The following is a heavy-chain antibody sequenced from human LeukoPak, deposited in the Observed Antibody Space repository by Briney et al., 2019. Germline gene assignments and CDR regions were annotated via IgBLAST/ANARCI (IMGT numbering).Heavy chain of an antibody. CDR3: ARDIVATTAYYYYYYMDV. CDR2: ISSSGSTI. Sequence: GGSLRLSCAASGFTFSSYGMNWVRQAPGKGLEWVSYISSSGSTIYYADSVKGRFTISRDNAKNSLYLQMNSLRAEDTAVYYCARDIVATTAYYYYYYMDVWGKGTTVTISS. J-gene: IGHJ6*03. D-gene: IGHD5-12*01. CDR1: GFTFSSYG. V-gene: IGHV3-48*04.